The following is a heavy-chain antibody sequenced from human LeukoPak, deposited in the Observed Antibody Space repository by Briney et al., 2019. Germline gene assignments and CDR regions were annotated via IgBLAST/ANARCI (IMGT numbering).Heavy chain of an antibody. CDR2: ISSSSSYI. J-gene: IGHJ4*02. Sequence: GGSLRLSCAASGFTFSSYEMNWVRQAPGKGLEWVSSISSSSSYIYYADSVKGRFTISRDNAKNSLYLQMNSLRAEDTAVYYCARGGVYSSGWYVDYWGQGTLVTVSS. CDR3: ARGGVYSSGWYVDY. D-gene: IGHD6-19*01. CDR1: GFTFSSYE. V-gene: IGHV3-21*01.